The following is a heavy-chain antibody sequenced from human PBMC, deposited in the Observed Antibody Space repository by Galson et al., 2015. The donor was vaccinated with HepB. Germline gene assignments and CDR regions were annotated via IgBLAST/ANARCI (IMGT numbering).Heavy chain of an antibody. CDR3: ARRRGGYNSWYFDL. Sequence: ETLSLTCTVSGGSISSSSYYWGWIRQPPGQGLEWIGSIYYSGSTYYNPSLKSRVTISVDTSKNQFSLKLSSVTAADTAVYYCARRRGGYNSWYFDLWGRGTLVTVSS. J-gene: IGHJ2*01. V-gene: IGHV4-39*01. D-gene: IGHD5-24*01. CDR2: IYYSGST. CDR1: GGSISSSSYY.